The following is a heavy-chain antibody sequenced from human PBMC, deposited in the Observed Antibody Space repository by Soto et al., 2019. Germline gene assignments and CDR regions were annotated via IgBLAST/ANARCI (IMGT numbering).Heavy chain of an antibody. CDR2: LTNTGDST. CDR1: GFTFSTYA. Sequence: EVQLLESGGALVQPGGSLRLSCAASGFTFSTYAMTWVRQAPGKGLEWVASLTNTGDSTHYPDSVKGRFTISRDNSKNTMYLQMSSLRAEDTAVHYCARGGPRDGYRDLDYWGQGTQVTVSS. D-gene: IGHD5-18*01. V-gene: IGHV3-23*01. J-gene: IGHJ4*02. CDR3: ARGGPRDGYRDLDY.